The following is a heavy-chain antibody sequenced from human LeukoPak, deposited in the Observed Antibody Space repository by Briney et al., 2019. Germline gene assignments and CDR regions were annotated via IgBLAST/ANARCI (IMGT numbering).Heavy chain of an antibody. J-gene: IGHJ3*02. CDR2: ISSNGGST. Sequence: GGSLRLSCAASGFTFSSYAMHWVRQAPGKGLEYVSAISSNGGSTYYANSVKGRFTISRDNSKNTLYLQMGSLRAEDMAVYYCATNLGVPGSGDDAFDIWGQGTMVTVSS. CDR1: GFTFSSYA. V-gene: IGHV3-64*01. CDR3: ATNLGVPGSGDDAFDI. D-gene: IGHD3-16*01.